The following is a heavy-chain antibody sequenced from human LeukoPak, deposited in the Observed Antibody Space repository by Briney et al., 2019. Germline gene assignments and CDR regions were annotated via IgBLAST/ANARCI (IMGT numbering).Heavy chain of an antibody. V-gene: IGHV3-9*01. CDR1: GFTFDDYA. D-gene: IGHD3-10*01. J-gene: IGHJ6*02. Sequence: GGFLRLSCAASGFTFDDYAMHWVRQAPGKGLEWVSGISWNSGGIGYADSVKGRFTISRDNSKNTLYLQMNSLRAEDTAVYYCARDQLPLYMDVWGQGTTVTVSS. CDR2: ISWNSGGI. CDR3: ARDQLPLYMDV.